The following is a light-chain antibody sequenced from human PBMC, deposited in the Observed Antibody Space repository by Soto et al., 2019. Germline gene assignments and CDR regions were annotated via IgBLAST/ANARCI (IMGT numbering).Light chain of an antibody. CDR3: SSYTSSSTVA. CDR1: SSDVGAYNY. V-gene: IGLV2-14*01. J-gene: IGLJ2*01. Sequence: QSVLTQPASVSGSPGQSITISCTGTSSDVGAYNYVSWYQQYPGKAPKLLIFEVSNRPSGVSNRFSGSKSGNTASLTISGLQAEDEADYYCSSYTSSSTVAFGGGTKVTVL. CDR2: EVS.